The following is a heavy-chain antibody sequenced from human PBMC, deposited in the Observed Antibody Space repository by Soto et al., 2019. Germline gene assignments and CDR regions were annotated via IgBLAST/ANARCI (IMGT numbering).Heavy chain of an antibody. CDR2: LSWDGGTT. CDR1: GFTFEEHT. Sequence: EVMLEESGGAVVQPGGSLRLSCVVSGFTFEEHTIHWVHQAPGKGLEWISLLSWDGGTTYYAESVKGRFTISRDSGTNSVFLQMDSLRSEDTALYYCTRVQKKYRTTSGVDFDSWGQGTQVTVSS. V-gene: IGHV3-43*01. D-gene: IGHD5-12*01. J-gene: IGHJ4*02. CDR3: TRVQKKYRTTSGVDFDS.